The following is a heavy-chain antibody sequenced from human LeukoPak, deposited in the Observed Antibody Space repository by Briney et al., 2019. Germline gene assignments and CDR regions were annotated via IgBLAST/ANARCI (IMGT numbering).Heavy chain of an antibody. CDR3: ARSDYYGSGSYYGDAFDI. J-gene: IGHJ3*02. CDR2: ISSSSSYT. D-gene: IGHD3-10*01. V-gene: IGHV3-11*06. Sequence: PGGSLRLSWAASGFTFSDYYMSWIRQAPEKGLEWVSYISSSSSYTNYADSEKGRFTISRDNAKNSLYLQMNSLKAEDTAVYYCARSDYYGSGSYYGDAFDIWGQGTMVTVSS. CDR1: GFTFSDYY.